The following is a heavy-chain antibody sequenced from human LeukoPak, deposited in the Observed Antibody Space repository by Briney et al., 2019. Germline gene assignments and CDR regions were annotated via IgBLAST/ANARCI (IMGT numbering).Heavy chain of an antibody. CDR2: ISAYNGNT. D-gene: IGHD3-22*01. Sequence: ASVKVSCKASGYTFTNYGISWVRQAPGQGLEWMGWISAYNGNTNYAQKLQGRVTMTTDTSTSTAYMELRSLRSDDTAVYYCARRFRDDSSGYYYYFDYWGQGTPVTVSS. V-gene: IGHV1-18*01. CDR1: GYTFTNYG. CDR3: ARRFRDDSSGYYYYFDY. J-gene: IGHJ4*02.